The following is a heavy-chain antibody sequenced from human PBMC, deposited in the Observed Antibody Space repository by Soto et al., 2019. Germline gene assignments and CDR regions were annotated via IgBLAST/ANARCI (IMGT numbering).Heavy chain of an antibody. J-gene: IGHJ6*02. CDR3: ARGSVTRFTYYYYYYGMDV. Sequence: QVQLVESGGGVVQPGRSLRLSCAASGFTFSSYAMHWVRQAPGKGLEWVAVISYDGSNKYYADSVKGRFTISRDNSKNTLYLQMNSLRAEDTAVYYCARGSVTRFTYYYYYYGMDVWGQGTMVTVSS. V-gene: IGHV3-30-3*01. CDR2: ISYDGSNK. D-gene: IGHD4-17*01. CDR1: GFTFSSYA.